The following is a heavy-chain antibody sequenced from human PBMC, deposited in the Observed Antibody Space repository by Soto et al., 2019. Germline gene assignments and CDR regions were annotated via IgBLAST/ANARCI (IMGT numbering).Heavy chain of an antibody. D-gene: IGHD1-26*01. V-gene: IGHV1-46*03. Sequence: QVQLVQSGAEMKRPGASVRVSCKASAYTFTTYFIHWVRQAPGQGLEWMAVINPCDGSTTYAQKFQGXXTXIXVTATSTVYLELGSLTSEDTAVYCCTRDLGGSYFDNWGQGTLVTVSS. CDR3: TRDLGGSYFDN. J-gene: IGHJ4*02. CDR2: INPCDGST. CDR1: AYTFTTYF.